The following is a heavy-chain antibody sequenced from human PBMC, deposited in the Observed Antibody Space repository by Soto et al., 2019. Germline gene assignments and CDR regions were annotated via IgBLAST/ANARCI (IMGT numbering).Heavy chain of an antibody. D-gene: IGHD6-19*01. CDR1: GFTFGDFA. CDR3: THHRAGNYYYYSGMDV. V-gene: IGHV3-49*03. CDR2: IRSKTYGGTT. Sequence: PGGSLRLSCSASGFTFGDFAISWFRQAPGKGLEWVGFIRSKTYGGTTEYAASVKGRFTISRDDSKSIAYLQMNSLKTEDTAVYYCTHHRAGNYYYYSGMDVWGQGTTVTVS. J-gene: IGHJ6*02.